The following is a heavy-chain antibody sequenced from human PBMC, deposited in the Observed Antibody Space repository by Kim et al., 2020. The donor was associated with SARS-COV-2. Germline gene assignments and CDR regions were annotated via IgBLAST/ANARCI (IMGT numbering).Heavy chain of an antibody. Sequence: GGSLRLSCAASGFTFSSYAMSWVRQAPGKGLEWVSAISGSGGSTYYADSVKGRFTISRDNSKNTLYLQMNSLRAEDTAVYYCAKASGREILGYDILTGYYPLYLYYGMDVWGQGTTVTVSS. V-gene: IGHV3-23*01. CDR2: ISGSGGST. CDR3: AKASGREILGYDILTGYYPLYLYYGMDV. D-gene: IGHD3-9*01. CDR1: GFTFSSYA. J-gene: IGHJ6*02.